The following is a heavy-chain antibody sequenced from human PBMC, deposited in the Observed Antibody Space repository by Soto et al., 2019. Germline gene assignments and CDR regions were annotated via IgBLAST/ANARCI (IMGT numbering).Heavy chain of an antibody. Sequence: QVQLEQSGAEVKKPGSSVKISCKASGGTLSDHGVSWLRQAPGQGLEWVGGTIPVFNTAKYAPKFQGRGTIAADKSTNSAYMELGSLRSADTAFYYCARGVYGSGNYYTGPSAFDIWGQGTLVIVSS. J-gene: IGHJ3*02. CDR2: TIPVFNTA. CDR1: GGTLSDHG. CDR3: ARGVYGSGNYYTGPSAFDI. V-gene: IGHV1-69*06. D-gene: IGHD3-10*01.